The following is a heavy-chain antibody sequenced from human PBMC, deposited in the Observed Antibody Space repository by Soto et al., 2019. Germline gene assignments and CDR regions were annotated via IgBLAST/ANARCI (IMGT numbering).Heavy chain of an antibody. J-gene: IGHJ5*02. Sequence: PGGSLRLSCAASGFTFNSYAMSWVRQAPGKGLEWVSGISGSGITTHYADSVKGRFTISRDNSKNTLYLQMNSLRVEDTAVYYCAKDTSTAWGFDPWGQGTLVTV. D-gene: IGHD1-1*01. CDR2: ISGSGITT. CDR3: AKDTSTAWGFDP. CDR1: GFTFNSYA. V-gene: IGHV3-23*01.